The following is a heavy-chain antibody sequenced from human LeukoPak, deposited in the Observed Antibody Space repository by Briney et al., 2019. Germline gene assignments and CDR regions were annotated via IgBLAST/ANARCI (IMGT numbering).Heavy chain of an antibody. CDR2: FDPEDGET. J-gene: IGHJ3*02. CDR1: GYTFAAYY. V-gene: IGHV1-24*01. D-gene: IGHD2-2*01. CDR3: ATVFAMRDAFDI. Sequence: ASVKVSCKASGYTFAAYYMYWVRQAPGKGLEWMGGFDPEDGETIYAQKFQGRVTMTEDTSTDTAYMELSSLRSEDTAVYYCATVFAMRDAFDIWGQGTMVTVSS.